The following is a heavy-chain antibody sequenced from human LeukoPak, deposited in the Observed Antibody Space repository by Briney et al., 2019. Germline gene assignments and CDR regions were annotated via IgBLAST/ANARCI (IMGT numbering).Heavy chain of an antibody. V-gene: IGHV3-30*04. J-gene: IGHJ3*02. CDR2: ISFDGNNK. CDR3: ARDRFWDRYCTSPSCYDHAFDI. Sequence: PGRSLRLSCVASGFTFSSYAVHWVRQAPGKGLEWVALISFDGNNKYYADSVKGRFTISRDNSKNTLYLQVNSLRADDTAVYYCARDRFWDRYCTSPSCYDHAFDIWGQGTMVTVSS. CDR1: GFTFSSYA. D-gene: IGHD2-2*01.